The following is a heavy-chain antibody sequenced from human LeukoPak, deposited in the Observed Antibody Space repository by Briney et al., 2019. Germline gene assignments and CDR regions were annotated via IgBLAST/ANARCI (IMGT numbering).Heavy chain of an antibody. Sequence: GGSLRLSCAASGFTFSSYGMHWVRQAPGKGLEWVAFIRYDGSNKYYADSVKGRFTISRDNSKNTLYLQMNSLRAEDTAVYYCANGESMSGSYAGPQTGLDWGQGTLVTVSS. J-gene: IGHJ4*02. CDR3: ANGESMSGSYAGPQTGLD. V-gene: IGHV3-30*02. CDR2: IRYDGSNK. D-gene: IGHD1-26*01. CDR1: GFTFSSYG.